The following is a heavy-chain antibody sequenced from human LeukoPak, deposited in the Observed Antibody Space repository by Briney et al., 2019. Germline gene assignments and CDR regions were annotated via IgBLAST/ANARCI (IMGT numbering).Heavy chain of an antibody. J-gene: IGHJ4*02. V-gene: IGHV4-61*02. CDR2: IYTSGST. D-gene: IGHD3-3*01. CDR3: AREEGITIFDY. Sequence: SQTLSLTRTVSGGSISSGSYYWSWIRQPAGKGLEWIGRIYTSGSTNYNPSLKSRVTISVDTSKNQFSLKLSSVTAADTAVYYCAREEGITIFDYWGQGTLVTVSS. CDR1: GGSISSGSYY.